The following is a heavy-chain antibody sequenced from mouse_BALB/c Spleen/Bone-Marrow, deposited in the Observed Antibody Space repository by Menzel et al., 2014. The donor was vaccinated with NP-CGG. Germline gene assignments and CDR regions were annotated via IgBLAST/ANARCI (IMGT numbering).Heavy chain of an antibody. CDR1: GYTFTSYW. V-gene: IGHV1-69*02. CDR2: IDPSDSYT. D-gene: IGHD2-4*01. CDR3: ARTYYDYDWFAY. J-gene: IGHJ3*01. Sequence: VQLQQSGVEFVKPGASVELSCKASGYTFTSYWMHWVKQRPGQGLEWIGEIDPSDSYTKYNQNFKGKATLTVDKSSSTAYMQLSSLTSEDSAVYYCARTYYDYDWFAYWGQGTLVTVSA.